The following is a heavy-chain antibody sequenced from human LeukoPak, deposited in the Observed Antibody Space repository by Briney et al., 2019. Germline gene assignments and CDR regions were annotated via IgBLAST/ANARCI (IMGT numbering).Heavy chain of an antibody. Sequence: GASVKVSCKASGGTFSSYAISWARQAPGQGLEWMGIINPSGGSTSYAQKFQGRVTMTRDTSTSTVYMELSSLRSEDTAVYYCARDGNSMDYWGQGTLVTVSS. D-gene: IGHD4-23*01. CDR2: INPSGGST. CDR3: ARDGNSMDY. V-gene: IGHV1-46*01. J-gene: IGHJ4*02. CDR1: GGTFSSYA.